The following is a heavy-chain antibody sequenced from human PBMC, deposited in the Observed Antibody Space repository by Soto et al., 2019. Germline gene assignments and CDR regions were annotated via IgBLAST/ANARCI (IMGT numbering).Heavy chain of an antibody. CDR2: IYHSGST. CDR1: GGSISSSNW. CDR3: ARAEVLGIWELLRVPYSYYGKDV. D-gene: IGHD1-26*01. J-gene: IGHJ6*04. Sequence: SETLSLTCAVSGGSISSSNWWSWVRQPPGKGLEWIGEIYHSGSTNYNPSLKSRVTISVDKSKNQFSLKLSSVTAADTAVYYCARAEVLGIWELLRVPYSYYGKDVWDTGTTV. V-gene: IGHV4-4*02.